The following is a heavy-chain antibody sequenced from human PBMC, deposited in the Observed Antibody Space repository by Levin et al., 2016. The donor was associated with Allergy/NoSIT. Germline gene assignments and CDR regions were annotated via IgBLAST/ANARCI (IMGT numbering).Heavy chain of an antibody. J-gene: IGHJ3*01. CDR2: VHDSGRN. CDR1: GGSINRYF. V-gene: IGHV4-59*01. CDR3: ARDLSGLYGNAFDV. D-gene: IGHD4-17*01. Sequence: SETLSLTCTVSGGSINRYFWTWIRQPPGKELEWIGYVHDSGRNNYNPSLTSRLTMSIDTSKNQFSLELTSVTAADTAVYYCARDLSGLYGNAFDVWGQGTMVTVSS.